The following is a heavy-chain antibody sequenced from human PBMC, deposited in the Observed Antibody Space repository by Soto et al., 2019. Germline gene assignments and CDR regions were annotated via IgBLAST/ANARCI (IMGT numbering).Heavy chain of an antibody. V-gene: IGHV2-26*01. CDR3: ARIPPGTTDWFDP. J-gene: IGHJ5*02. Sequence: QVTLKESGPVLVKPTEPLTLTCTVSGFSLSNARMGVSWIRQPLGKALEWLAHIFSNDEKSYSTSLKSRLTISKDTSKSQVVLTMTNMDPVDTATYYCARIPPGTTDWFDPWGQGTLVTVSS. CDR2: IFSNDEK. D-gene: IGHD1-1*01. CDR1: GFSLSNARMG.